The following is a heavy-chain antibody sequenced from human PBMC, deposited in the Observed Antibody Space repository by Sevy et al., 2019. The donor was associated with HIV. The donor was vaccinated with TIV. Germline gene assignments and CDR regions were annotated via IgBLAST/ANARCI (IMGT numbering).Heavy chain of an antibody. D-gene: IGHD3-3*01. CDR1: GYTFTGYY. CDR3: ARETKNYDFWFSY. CDR2: INPNRGGT. J-gene: IGHJ4*02. Sequence: ASVKVSCKASGYTFTGYYMHWVRQAPGQGLEWMGWINPNRGGTNYAQKFQGRVTMTRDTSISTAYMELSRLRSDDTAVYYCARETKNYDFWFSYWGQGTLVTVSS. V-gene: IGHV1-2*02.